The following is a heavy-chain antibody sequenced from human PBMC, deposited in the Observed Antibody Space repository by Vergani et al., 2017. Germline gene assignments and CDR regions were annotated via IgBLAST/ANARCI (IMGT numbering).Heavy chain of an antibody. CDR3: ARRYGSYHLLGFNNWFYP. J-gene: IGHJ5*02. V-gene: IGHV4-39*01. Sequence: QLQLQESGPGLVKPSETLSLTCTVSDGSIRSSSYYWGCIRQPPGKGVEWIGSIYYRGSTYYNPSLKSRVTISVDTSKNQVSLKLSSVTAADTAVYYCARRYGSYHLLGFNNWFYPWGQGTLVSVSS. CDR1: DGSIRSSSYY. CDR2: IYYRGST. D-gene: IGHD4-17*01.